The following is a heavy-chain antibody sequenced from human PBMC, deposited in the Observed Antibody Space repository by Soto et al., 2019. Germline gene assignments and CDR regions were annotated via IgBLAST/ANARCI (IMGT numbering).Heavy chain of an antibody. CDR2: INSDGSST. V-gene: IGHV3-74*01. CDR3: ARGEYPIDADAAAIDY. D-gene: IGHD2-2*01. Sequence: EVQLVESGGGLVQPGGSLRLSCAASEFTFSSYWMHWVRQVPGKGLVWVSRINSDGSSTGYADSVKGRFTISRDNAKNALYLQMNSLRAEDTAVYYCARGEYPIDADAAAIDYWGQGTLGTVSS. J-gene: IGHJ4*02. CDR1: EFTFSSYW.